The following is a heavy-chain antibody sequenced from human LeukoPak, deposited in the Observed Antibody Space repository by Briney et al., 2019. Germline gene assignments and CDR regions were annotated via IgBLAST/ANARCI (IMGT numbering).Heavy chain of an antibody. D-gene: IGHD3-10*01. Sequence: ASVKVSCKASGYTFTGYYMHWVRQAPGQGLEWMGWINPNSGGTNYAQKFQGRVTLTRDMSTSTDYLELSSLRSEDTAVYYCARDTRGVYHYYYYMDVWGKGTTVTISS. CDR1: GYTFTGYY. J-gene: IGHJ6*03. CDR2: INPNSGGT. V-gene: IGHV1-2*02. CDR3: ARDTRGVYHYYYYMDV.